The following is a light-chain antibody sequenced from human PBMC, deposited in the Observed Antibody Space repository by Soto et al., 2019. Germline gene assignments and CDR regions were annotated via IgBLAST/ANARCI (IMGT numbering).Light chain of an antibody. V-gene: IGLV4-69*01. CDR3: QTWGTGSVV. J-gene: IGLJ2*01. CDR2: LNNDGSH. Sequence: QLVLTQSPSASASLGASVKLTCTLSSGHSNYAIAWHQQQPEKGPRYLMNLNNDGSHIKGDGIPDRFSGSSSGAERYLTISGLQSEDEADYYCQTWGTGSVVFGGGTKLTVL. CDR1: SGHSNYA.